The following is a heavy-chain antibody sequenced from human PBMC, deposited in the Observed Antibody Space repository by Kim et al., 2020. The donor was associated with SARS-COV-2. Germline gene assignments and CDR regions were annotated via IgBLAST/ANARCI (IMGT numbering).Heavy chain of an antibody. J-gene: IGHJ6*04. D-gene: IGHD6-13*01. Sequence: SETLSLTCAVYGGSFSGYYWNWIRQPPGKGLEWIGEINHSGITNYNPSLKSRVTISVDTSKYQFSLKLTSVTAADTAVYYCARGGSSSWSRNFYGLDVWGEGTTGTVSS. CDR3: ARGGSSSWSRNFYGLDV. CDR2: INHSGIT. V-gene: IGHV4-34*01. CDR1: GGSFSGYY.